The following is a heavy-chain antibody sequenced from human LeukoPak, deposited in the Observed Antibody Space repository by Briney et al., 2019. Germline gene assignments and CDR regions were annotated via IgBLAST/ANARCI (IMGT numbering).Heavy chain of an antibody. J-gene: IGHJ2*01. CDR1: GFVFSNYW. D-gene: IGHD1-26*01. Sequence: GGSLRLSCAASGFVFSNYWMHWVRQAPGQGLVWVSRIKTDGSTITYADFVKGRFTISRDNAMNTLYLQLNSLGAEDTAVYYCARVGQGEWFFDLWGRGTLVTVSP. CDR3: ARVGQGEWFFDL. CDR2: IKTDGSTI. V-gene: IGHV3-74*01.